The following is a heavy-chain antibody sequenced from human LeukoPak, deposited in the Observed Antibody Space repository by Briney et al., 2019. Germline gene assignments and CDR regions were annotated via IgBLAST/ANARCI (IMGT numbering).Heavy chain of an antibody. CDR2: INHSGGT. CDR3: ARGVDYYGV. V-gene: IGHV4-34*01. CDR1: GGSFSGYS. J-gene: IGHJ4*02. D-gene: IGHD3-10*01. Sequence: SETLSLTCAVYGGSFSGYSWNWIRQPPMKGLEWIGEINHSGGTNYNPSLKSRVTISVDTSKKQFSLKLSSVTAADTAVYYCARGVDYYGVWGQGTLVTVSS.